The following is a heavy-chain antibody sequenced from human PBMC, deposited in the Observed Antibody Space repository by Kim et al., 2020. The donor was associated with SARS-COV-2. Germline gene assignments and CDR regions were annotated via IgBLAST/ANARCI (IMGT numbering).Heavy chain of an antibody. CDR3: ARVQGESIAARRVPNWFDP. D-gene: IGHD6-6*01. CDR2: IYYSGST. J-gene: IGHJ5*02. CDR1: GGSISSSSYY. Sequence: SETLSLTCTVSGGSISSSSYYWGWIRQPPGKGLEWIGSIYYSGSTYYNPSLKSRVTISVDTSKNQFSLKLSSVTAADTAVYYCARVQGESIAARRVPNWFDPWGQGTLVTVSS. V-gene: IGHV4-39*07.